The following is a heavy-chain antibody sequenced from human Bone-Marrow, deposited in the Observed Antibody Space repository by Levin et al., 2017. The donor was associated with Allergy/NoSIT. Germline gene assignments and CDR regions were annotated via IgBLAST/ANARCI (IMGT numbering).Heavy chain of an antibody. D-gene: IGHD7-27*01. J-gene: IGHJ4*02. CDR2: ISYDGNDR. CDR1: GFTFSSYG. V-gene: IGHV3-30*18. Sequence: PGGSLRLSCVVSGFTFSSYGMHWVRQAPGKGLEWVAVISYDGNDRHYVDSVKGRFTISRDIPKNTLYLQMNSLRAEDTAVYYCAKDFSLTGENFDCWGQGTLVTVSS. CDR3: AKDFSLTGENFDC.